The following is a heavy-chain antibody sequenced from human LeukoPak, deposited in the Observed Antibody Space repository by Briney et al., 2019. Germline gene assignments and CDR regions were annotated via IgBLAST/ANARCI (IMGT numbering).Heavy chain of an antibody. D-gene: IGHD6-19*01. CDR3: ARARGSGLVYYFDY. CDR1: GFTFDDYG. V-gene: IGHV3-20*01. Sequence: GGSLRLSCAASGFTFDDYGTSWVRQAPGKGLGCVSGINWNGGSTGYADSVKGRFTISRDNAKNSLYLQMNSLRAEDTALYHCARARGSGLVYYFDYWGQGTLVTVSS. J-gene: IGHJ4*02. CDR2: INWNGGST.